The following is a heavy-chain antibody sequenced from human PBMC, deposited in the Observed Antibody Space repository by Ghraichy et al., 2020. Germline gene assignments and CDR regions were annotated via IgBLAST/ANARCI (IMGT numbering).Heavy chain of an antibody. J-gene: IGHJ5*02. V-gene: IGHV1-18*04. D-gene: IGHD2-8*01. CDR3: ARDAGAPGLIGRERWIAP. CDR2: VSVYGGNT. CDR1: GFRFNYHD. Sequence: ASVKVSCTATGFRFNYHDVVWVRQAPGQGLQWMGRVSVYGGNTDTVDEFLGRLSMTTVTSTNTAYMELTNLKSDDTGVYFCARDAGAPGLIGRERWIAPWGQGTLVTVSS.